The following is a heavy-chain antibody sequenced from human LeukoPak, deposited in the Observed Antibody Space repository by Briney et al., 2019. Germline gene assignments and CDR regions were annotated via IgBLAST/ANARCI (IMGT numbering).Heavy chain of an antibody. D-gene: IGHD3-22*01. CDR1: GDSISSYY. V-gene: IGHV4-59*08. J-gene: IGHJ4*02. CDR3: ARGRYYDSSGGFDY. Sequence: SETLSLTCTVSGDSISSYYWSWIRQPPGKGLEWIGYIYYSGSTNYNPSLKSRVTISVDTSKNQFSLKLSSVTAADTAVYYCARGRYYDSSGGFDYWGQGTLVTVSS. CDR2: IYYSGST.